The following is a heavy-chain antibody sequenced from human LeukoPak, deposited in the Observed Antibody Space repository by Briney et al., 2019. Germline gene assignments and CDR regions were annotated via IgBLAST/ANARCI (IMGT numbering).Heavy chain of an antibody. J-gene: IGHJ3*01. D-gene: IGHD1-26*01. CDR1: GFTFSTYA. CDR3: AKDVCGNYCSFDG. CDR2: ISGSGDNT. V-gene: IGHV3-23*01. Sequence: GGSLSLSCAVSGFTFSTYALSWVRQAPGKGLEWVAGISGSGDNTYYAASAKGRFTISRDNSKNTVYLQMNSLRAEDTALYYCAKDVCGNYCSFDGWGQGTMVTVSS.